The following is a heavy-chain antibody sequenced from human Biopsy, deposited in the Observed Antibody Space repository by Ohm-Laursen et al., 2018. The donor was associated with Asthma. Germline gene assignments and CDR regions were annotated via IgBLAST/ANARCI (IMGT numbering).Heavy chain of an antibody. D-gene: IGHD5-12*01. CDR1: GFTFSSYW. CDR2: INLDASEK. CDR3: AKATLGDIVNDY. J-gene: IGHJ4*02. Sequence: SLRLSCAASGFTFSSYWMSWARQAPGKGLEWVANINLDASEKNYVDSVKGRFTISRDNAKNSLYLHMNSLRVEDTALYYCAKATLGDIVNDYWGQGTLVTVSS. V-gene: IGHV3-7*05.